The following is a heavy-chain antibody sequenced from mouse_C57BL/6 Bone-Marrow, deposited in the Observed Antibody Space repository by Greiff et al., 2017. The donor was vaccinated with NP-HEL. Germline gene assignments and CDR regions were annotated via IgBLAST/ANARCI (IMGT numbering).Heavy chain of an antibody. D-gene: IGHD1-1*01. Sequence: EVKVVESGGGLVQPGGSLSLSCAASGFTFTDYYMSWVRQPPGQALEWLGFIRNKANGYTTEYSASVKGRFTISRDNSQSILYLQMNALRAEDSATYYCARYYGSRGFAYWGQGTLVTVSA. V-gene: IGHV7-3*01. CDR1: GFTFTDYY. CDR3: ARYYGSRGFAY. CDR2: IRNKANGYTT. J-gene: IGHJ3*01.